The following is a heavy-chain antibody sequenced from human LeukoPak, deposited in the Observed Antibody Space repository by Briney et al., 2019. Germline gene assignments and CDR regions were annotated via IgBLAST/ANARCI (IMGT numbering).Heavy chain of an antibody. Sequence: PSETLSLTCAVYGGSFSGYYWSWIRQPPGKGLEWIGEINHSGSTNYNPSLKSRVTISVDTSKNQFSLKLSSVTAADTAVYYCARADSGWIDYWGQGTLVTVSS. CDR1: GGSFSGYY. CDR2: INHSGST. D-gene: IGHD6-19*01. V-gene: IGHV4-34*01. J-gene: IGHJ4*02. CDR3: ARADSGWIDY.